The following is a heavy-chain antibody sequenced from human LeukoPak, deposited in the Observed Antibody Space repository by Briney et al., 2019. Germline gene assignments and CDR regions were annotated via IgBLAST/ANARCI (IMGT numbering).Heavy chain of an antibody. D-gene: IGHD6-13*01. CDR1: GGSVSSGSYY. CDR3: ARDSSSWSYFDY. Sequence: SEPRSLTCTVSGGSVSSGSYYWSWIRQPPGKGLEWIGYISYSGNSNYNPSLTSRVTISFDTSKNQFSLKLSSVTAADTAVYYCARDSSSWSYFDYWGQGTLVTVSS. CDR2: ISYSGNS. V-gene: IGHV4-61*01. J-gene: IGHJ4*02.